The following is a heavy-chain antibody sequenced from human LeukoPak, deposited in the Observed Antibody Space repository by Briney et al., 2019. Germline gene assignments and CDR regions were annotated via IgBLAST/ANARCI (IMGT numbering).Heavy chain of an antibody. D-gene: IGHD5-18*01. CDR1: GLTFSNYG. Sequence: GRSLRLSCAASGLTFSNYGMHWVRQAPGKGLEWVAVISYDGSNKYYVDSVKGRFTISRDNSKNTLYLQMNSLRAEDTAVYYCARDRARIRQWPLGMDYWGQGTLVTVSP. CDR3: ARDRARIRQWPLGMDY. J-gene: IGHJ4*02. V-gene: IGHV3-30*03. CDR2: ISYDGSNK.